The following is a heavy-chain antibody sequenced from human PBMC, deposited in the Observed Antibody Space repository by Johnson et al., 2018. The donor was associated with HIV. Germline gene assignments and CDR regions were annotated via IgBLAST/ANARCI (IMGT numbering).Heavy chain of an antibody. J-gene: IGHJ3*02. V-gene: IGHV3-30*02. CDR1: GFTFSSYG. CDR2: IRYDGSNK. CDR3: AKDQIPAAASRAFDI. D-gene: IGHD6-13*01. Sequence: QVQLVESGGGVVQPGGSLRLSCAASGFTFSSYGMHWVRQAPGKGLQWVAVIRYDGSNKYYADSVKGRFTISRDNSKNTLYLQMNSLRAEDTAVYYCAKDQIPAAASRAFDIWGQGTMVTVSS.